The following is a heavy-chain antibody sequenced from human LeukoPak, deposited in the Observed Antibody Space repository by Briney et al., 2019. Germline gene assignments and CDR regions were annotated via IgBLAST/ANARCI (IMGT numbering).Heavy chain of an antibody. Sequence: SVKVSCEASGGTFSSYAISWVRQAPGQGLEWMGRIIPIFGTANYAQKFQGRVTITTDESTSTAYMELSSLRSEDTAVYYCARASAVAGTGASGYWGQGTLVTVSS. D-gene: IGHD6-19*01. CDR1: GGTFSSYA. CDR3: ARASAVAGTGASGY. J-gene: IGHJ4*02. CDR2: IIPIFGTA. V-gene: IGHV1-69*05.